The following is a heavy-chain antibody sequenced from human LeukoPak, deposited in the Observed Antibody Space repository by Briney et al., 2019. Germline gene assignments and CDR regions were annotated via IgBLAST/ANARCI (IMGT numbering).Heavy chain of an antibody. J-gene: IGHJ4*02. V-gene: IGHV3-23*01. Sequence: GGSLRLSCAASGFTFSSYAMSWVRQAPGKGLEWVSAISGSGGSTYYADSVKGRFTISRDNSKNTLYLRMNSLRAEDTAVCYCAKEILAWHSNQFDYWGQGTLVTVSS. CDR3: AKEILAWHSNQFDY. D-gene: IGHD4-11*01. CDR1: GFTFSSYA. CDR2: ISGSGGST.